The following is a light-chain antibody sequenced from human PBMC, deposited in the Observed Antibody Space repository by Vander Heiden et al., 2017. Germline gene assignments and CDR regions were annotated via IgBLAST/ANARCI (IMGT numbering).Light chain of an antibody. Sequence: DIQMTQSPPPLSASVGDRVNITCRASQSFSSHLNWDQQQPGKAAKLLIYAASSLQSGVPSRFSGSGSGTDLSITISSLQPEDFATYYCQQSYSTPRLYTFGQGTKLEIK. J-gene: IGKJ2*01. V-gene: IGKV1-39*01. CDR3: QQSYSTPRLYT. CDR1: QSFSSH. CDR2: AAS.